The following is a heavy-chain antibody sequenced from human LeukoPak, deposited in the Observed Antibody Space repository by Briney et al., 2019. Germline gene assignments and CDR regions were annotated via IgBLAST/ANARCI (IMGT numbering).Heavy chain of an antibody. CDR3: VRDNRQAIDY. Sequence: PSETLSLTCTVSGGSISSYCWSWIRQPPGKGLEWIGYIYYSGSTNYNPSLKSRVTISVDTSKNQFSLKLSSVTAADTAVYYCVRDNRQAIDYWGQGTLVTVSS. V-gene: IGHV4-59*01. CDR1: GGSISSYC. J-gene: IGHJ4*02. CDR2: IYYSGST.